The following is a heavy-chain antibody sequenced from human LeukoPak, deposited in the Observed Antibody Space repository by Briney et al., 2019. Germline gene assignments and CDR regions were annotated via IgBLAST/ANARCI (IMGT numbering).Heavy chain of an antibody. CDR2: MKQGGSEK. D-gene: IGHD5-24*01. J-gene: IGHJ4*02. Sequence: GGSLTLSCAASGFTFSNYWMTWVRQAPGKGLEWVANMKQGGSEKYYVDSVKGRFTISRDNAKNSLYLQMNSLSAEDTAIYYCARDRRDGYNVLDYWGQGTLVTVSS. CDR1: GFTFSNYW. CDR3: ARDRRDGYNVLDY. V-gene: IGHV3-7*01.